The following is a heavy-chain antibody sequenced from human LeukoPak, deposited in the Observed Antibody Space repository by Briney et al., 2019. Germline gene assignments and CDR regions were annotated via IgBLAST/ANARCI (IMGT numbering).Heavy chain of an antibody. D-gene: IGHD3-3*01. J-gene: IGHJ6*03. CDR2: MNPNSGNT. CDR1: GYTFTSYD. CDR3: ARARTINYDFWSGYYYYYMDV. Sequence: ASVKVSCKASGYTFTSYDINWVRQAPGQGLEWMGWMNPNSGNTGYAQKFQGRVTMTRNTSISTAYMELSSLRSEDTAVYYCARARTINYDFWSGYYYYYMDVWGKGTTVTVSS. V-gene: IGHV1-8*01.